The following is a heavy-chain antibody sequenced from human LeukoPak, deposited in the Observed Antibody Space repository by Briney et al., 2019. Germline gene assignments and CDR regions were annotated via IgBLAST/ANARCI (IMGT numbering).Heavy chain of an antibody. CDR1: GGTFSSYT. CDR3: AREPLGYSYGYISY. J-gene: IGHJ4*02. V-gene: IGHV1-69*04. CDR2: IIPILGIA. D-gene: IGHD5-18*01. Sequence: SVKVSCKASGGTFSSYTISWVRQAPGQGLEWMGRIIPILGIANYAQKFQGRVTITADKSTSTAYMELSSLRSEDTAVYYCAREPLGYSYGYISYWGQGTLVTVSS.